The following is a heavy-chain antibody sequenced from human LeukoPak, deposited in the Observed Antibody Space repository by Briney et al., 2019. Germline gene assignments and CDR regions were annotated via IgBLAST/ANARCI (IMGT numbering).Heavy chain of an antibody. Sequence: GGSLRLSCAASGFTFSSYGMHWVRQAPGKGLEWVAFIRYDGSNKYYADSVKGRFTISRDNSKNTLYLQMNSLRAEDTAVYYCAKDLFLVRQQLTFVDYWGQGTLVIVSS. D-gene: IGHD6-13*01. V-gene: IGHV3-30*02. CDR1: GFTFSSYG. CDR3: AKDLFLVRQQLTFVDY. CDR2: IRYDGSNK. J-gene: IGHJ4*02.